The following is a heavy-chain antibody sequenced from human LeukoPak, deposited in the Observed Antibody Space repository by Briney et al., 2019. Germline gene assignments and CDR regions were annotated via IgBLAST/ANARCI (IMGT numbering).Heavy chain of an antibody. CDR1: GGSINSNY. CDR2: ISTSGIT. Sequence: SETLSLTCTVSGGSINSNYWTWIQQPAGKGLEWIGRISTSGITNYSPSLKSRVTISLDKSKYQFSLILASVTAADTALYYCAREASIAAAGCISDYWGQGTLVTVSS. V-gene: IGHV4-4*07. D-gene: IGHD6-13*01. CDR3: AREASIAAAGCISDY. J-gene: IGHJ4*02.